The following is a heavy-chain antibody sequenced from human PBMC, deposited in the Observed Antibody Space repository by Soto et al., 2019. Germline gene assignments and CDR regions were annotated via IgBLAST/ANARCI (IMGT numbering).Heavy chain of an antibody. CDR2: IYYSGST. J-gene: IGHJ4*02. D-gene: IGHD5-18*01. Sequence: QVQLQESGPGLVKPSQTLSLTCTVSGGSITSGGYYWSWIRQHPGKGLEWMGHIYYSGSTNYNPSPTSRVTISVDTSKNPFSLKVSSVTAADTAVYYCARDGGYSFGYNGNFDYWGQGTLVTVSS. V-gene: IGHV4-31*03. CDR3: ARDGGYSFGYNGNFDY. CDR1: GGSITSGGYY.